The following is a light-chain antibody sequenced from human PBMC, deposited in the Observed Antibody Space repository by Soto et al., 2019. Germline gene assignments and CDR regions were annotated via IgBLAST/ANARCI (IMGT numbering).Light chain of an antibody. J-gene: IGKJ1*01. CDR3: QQCGSSPWT. CDR1: QSVSSSY. V-gene: IGKV3-20*01. Sequence: ENVLTQSPDTLSLSPGERATLSCRASQSVSSSYLAWYQQKPGQAPRLLIYNASSRATGIPDRFSGGGSKTDFALTISRLEHEDFAVYYCQQCGSSPWTFGRGTKVDIK. CDR2: NAS.